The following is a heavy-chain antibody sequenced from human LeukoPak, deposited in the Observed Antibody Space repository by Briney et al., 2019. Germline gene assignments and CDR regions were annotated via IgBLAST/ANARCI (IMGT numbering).Heavy chain of an antibody. CDR1: GLTLSRYG. Sequence: GRSLRLSCAASGLTLSRYGMHWVRQAPGKGLEWVSAISGSGGSTYYADSVKGRFTISRDNSKNTLYLQMNSLRAEDTAVYYCASYDILTGYYFPVGGFDYWGQGTLVTVSS. CDR2: ISGSGGST. V-gene: IGHV3-23*01. CDR3: ASYDILTGYYFPVGGFDY. D-gene: IGHD3-9*01. J-gene: IGHJ4*02.